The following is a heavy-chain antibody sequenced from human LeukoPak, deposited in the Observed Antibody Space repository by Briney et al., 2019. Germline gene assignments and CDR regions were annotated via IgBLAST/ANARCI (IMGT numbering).Heavy chain of an antibody. CDR3: ARELYCSSTSCYLIDY. CDR1: GYTLTSYG. CDR2: ISAYNGNT. Sequence: ASVKVSCKASGYTLTSYGISWVRQAPGQGLEWMGWISAYNGNTNYAQKLQGRVTMTTDTSTSTAYMELRSLRSDDTAVYYCARELYCSSTSCYLIDYWGQGTLVTVSS. V-gene: IGHV1-18*01. J-gene: IGHJ4*02. D-gene: IGHD2-2*01.